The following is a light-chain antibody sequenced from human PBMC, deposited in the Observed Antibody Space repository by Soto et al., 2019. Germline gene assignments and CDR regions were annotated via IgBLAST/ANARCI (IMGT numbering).Light chain of an antibody. Sequence: EVVMTQSPATLSLSTGERATLSCRASQTVSSSLAWYQQKPGQAPRLLIYEASNRATGITLRFSGSGSGTDFTLTISSLEPEDFVVYYCHRRSKWPFTLGPGTKVDSK. CDR2: EAS. CDR3: HRRSKWPFT. V-gene: IGKV3-11*01. CDR1: QTVSSS. J-gene: IGKJ3*01.